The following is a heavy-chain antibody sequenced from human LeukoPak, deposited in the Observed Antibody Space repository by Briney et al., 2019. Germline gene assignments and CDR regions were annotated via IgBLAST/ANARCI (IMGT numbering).Heavy chain of an antibody. Sequence: SETLSLTCAVYGGSFSGYYWSWIRQPPGKGLEWIGEINHSGSTNYNPSLKSRVTISVDTSKNQFSLKLSSVTAADTAVYYCARWGGYVLRYFDWFPNPSFDYWGQGTLVTVSS. J-gene: IGHJ4*02. D-gene: IGHD3-9*01. CDR2: INHSGST. CDR3: ARWGGYVLRYFDWFPNPSFDY. V-gene: IGHV4-34*01. CDR1: GGSFSGYY.